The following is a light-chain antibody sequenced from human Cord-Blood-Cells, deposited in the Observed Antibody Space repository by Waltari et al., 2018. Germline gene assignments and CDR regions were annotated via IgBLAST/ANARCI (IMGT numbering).Light chain of an antibody. J-gene: IGKJ4*01. CDR3: QQYNNWPPLT. CDR2: GAS. V-gene: IGKV3-15*01. Sequence: ETQMTPSPATASASPLERAAFTCRASQSVSSNLAWYQQKPGQAPRLLIYGASTRATGIPARFSGSGSGTEFTLTISSLQSEDFAVYYCQQYNNWPPLTFGGGTKVEIK. CDR1: QSVSSN.